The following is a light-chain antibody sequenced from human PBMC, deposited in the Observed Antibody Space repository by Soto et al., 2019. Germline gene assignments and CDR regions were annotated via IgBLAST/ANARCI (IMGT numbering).Light chain of an antibody. CDR3: SSCIGSSTLVV. Sequence: QSALTRPASVSGSPGQSITISCTGTSSDIGGYNYVSWYQQHPGKAPKLMIYDVSARPSGVSNRFSGSKSGNTASLTISGLQAEDEADYYCSSCIGSSTLVVFGGGTKLTVL. J-gene: IGLJ2*01. CDR2: DVS. CDR1: SSDIGGYNY. V-gene: IGLV2-14*01.